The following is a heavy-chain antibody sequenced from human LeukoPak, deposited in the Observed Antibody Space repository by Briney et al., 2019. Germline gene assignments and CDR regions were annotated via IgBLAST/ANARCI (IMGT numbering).Heavy chain of an antibody. CDR1: GGTFSSYA. CDR2: IIPIFGTA. Sequence: SVKVSFKASGGTFSSYAISWVRQAPGQGLEWMGGIIPIFGTANYAQKFQGRVTITADKSTSTAYMELSSLRSEDTAVYYCARGYIVATITIGYYYGMDVWGKGTTVTVSS. V-gene: IGHV1-69*06. J-gene: IGHJ6*04. D-gene: IGHD5-12*01. CDR3: ARGYIVATITIGYYYGMDV.